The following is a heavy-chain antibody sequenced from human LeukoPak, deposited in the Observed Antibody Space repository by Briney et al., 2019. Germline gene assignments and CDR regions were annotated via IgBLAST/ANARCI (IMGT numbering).Heavy chain of an antibody. CDR1: GFTFSSYW. D-gene: IGHD3-22*01. CDR2: INSDGSDT. Sequence: PGGSLRLPCAASGFTFSSYWMHWVRQAPGKGLVWVSRINSDGSDTRYADSVKGRFTVSRDNAKNTLYLQMNSLRAEDTAVYYCARGDVLSSGYYSGYDGFDIWGQGTMVTVSS. J-gene: IGHJ3*02. V-gene: IGHV3-74*01. CDR3: ARGDVLSSGYYSGYDGFDI.